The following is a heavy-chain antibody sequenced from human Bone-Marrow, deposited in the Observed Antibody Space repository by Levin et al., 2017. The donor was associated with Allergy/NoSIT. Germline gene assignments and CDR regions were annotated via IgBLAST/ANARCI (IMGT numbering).Heavy chain of an antibody. J-gene: IGHJ4*02. D-gene: IGHD3-10*01. CDR2: IYYSGAT. Sequence: SETLSLTCTVSGGSVSIGENYWSWIRQSPGTGLEWIGYIYYSGATYYNPSLRSRVSISMDTSKNQFSLEVTSVTAADTAVYYCARARQWFGELMNWGQGTLVTVSP. V-gene: IGHV4-30-4*01. CDR3: ARARQWFGELMN. CDR1: GGSVSIGENY.